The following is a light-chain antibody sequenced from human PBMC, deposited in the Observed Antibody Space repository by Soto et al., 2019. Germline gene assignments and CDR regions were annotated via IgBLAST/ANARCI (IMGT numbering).Light chain of an antibody. CDR2: GAS. Sequence: EIVLTQSPVTLSLSPGERATLSCRASQSVSTYLAWYQQKPGQAPRLLIYGASSRATGIPDRFSGSGSGTDFTLTISRLEPEDFATYYCQQLFMYPPTFGPGTKVDIK. CDR1: QSVSTY. J-gene: IGKJ3*01. CDR3: QQLFMYPPT. V-gene: IGKV3-20*01.